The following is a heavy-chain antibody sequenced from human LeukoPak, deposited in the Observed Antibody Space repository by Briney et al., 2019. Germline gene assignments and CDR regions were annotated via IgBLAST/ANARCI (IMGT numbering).Heavy chain of an antibody. CDR2: IYHSGST. Sequence: PSETLSLTCTVSGGSISSSNWWSWVRQPPGKGLEWIGEIYHSGSTNYNPSLKSRVTISVDKSKNQFSLKLSSVTAADTAVYYCASRNYYGSGSSDYWGQGTLVTVSS. CDR1: GGSISSSNW. J-gene: IGHJ4*02. V-gene: IGHV4-4*02. D-gene: IGHD3-10*01. CDR3: ASRNYYGSGSSDY.